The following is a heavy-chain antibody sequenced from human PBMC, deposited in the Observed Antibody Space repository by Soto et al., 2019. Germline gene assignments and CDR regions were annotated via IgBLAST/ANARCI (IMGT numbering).Heavy chain of an antibody. CDR3: ARDAGRWLQDTFDI. CDR2: ISANNGNT. CDR1: GYTFTYYG. V-gene: IGHV1-18*01. J-gene: IGHJ3*02. Sequence: QVQLVQSGAEVKKPGASVKVSCKASGYTFTYYGISWVRQAPGQGLEWMAWISANNGNTNYAQKFQGRVTLTTDTSTNTAYMELRSLRSDDTAVYYCARDAGRWLQDTFDIWGQGTMVTVSS. D-gene: IGHD3-10*01.